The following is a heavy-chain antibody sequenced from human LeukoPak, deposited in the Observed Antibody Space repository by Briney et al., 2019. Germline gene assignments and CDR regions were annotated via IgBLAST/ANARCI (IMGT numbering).Heavy chain of an antibody. CDR1: GYSISTGYY. CDR2: IYYSGST. D-gene: IGHD3-10*01. Sequence: SETLSLTCTVSGYSISTGYYWDWIRQPPGKGLEWIGSIYYSGSTYYNPSLKSRVTISVDTSKNQFSLKLSSVTAADTAVYYCARGGGSGSYVAHDGFDPWGQGTLVTVSS. V-gene: IGHV4-38-2*02. CDR3: ARGGGSGSYVAHDGFDP. J-gene: IGHJ5*02.